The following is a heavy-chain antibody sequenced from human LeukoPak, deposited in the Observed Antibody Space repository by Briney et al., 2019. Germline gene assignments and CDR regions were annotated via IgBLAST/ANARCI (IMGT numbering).Heavy chain of an antibody. CDR3: ARGGYYDSSGYSKFDY. CDR1: GGSISSYY. CDR2: IYYRGST. V-gene: IGHV4-59*01. Sequence: PSETLSLTCTVSGGSISSYYWSWIRQPPGKGLEWIGFIYYRGSTNYSPSLKSRVTISVDTSKNQFSLKLSSVTAADTAVYYCARGGYYDSSGYSKFDYWGQGTLVTVSS. J-gene: IGHJ4*02. D-gene: IGHD3-22*01.